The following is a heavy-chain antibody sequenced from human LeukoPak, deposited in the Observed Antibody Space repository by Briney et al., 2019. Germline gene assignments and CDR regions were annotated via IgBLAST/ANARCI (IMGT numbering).Heavy chain of an antibody. CDR1: GITFGNNW. CDR3: ARDVPHNWFDT. CDR2: INSDGGGA. V-gene: IGHV3-74*01. Sequence: GGSLRLSCAASGITFGNNWMHWVRQGPGKGLVWISRINSDGGGAIYADSVKGRFTVSRDNAKNTLYLQMNSLRAEDTAVYYCARDVPHNWFDTWGQGTLVTVTS. J-gene: IGHJ5*02.